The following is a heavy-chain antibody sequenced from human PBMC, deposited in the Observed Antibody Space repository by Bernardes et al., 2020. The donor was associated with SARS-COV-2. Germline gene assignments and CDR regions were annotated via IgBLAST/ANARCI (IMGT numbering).Heavy chain of an antibody. Sequence: ASVKVSCKTFGYTFTDYSISWVRQAPGQGLEWMGWISTYHGNTDYAQKLQGRVTVTTDTSTGTAYMELRNLRSDDTAIYFCARGRLGGDYWGQGTLVTGSS. D-gene: IGHD2-15*01. CDR3: ARGRLGGDY. CDR1: GYTFTDYS. J-gene: IGHJ4*02. CDR2: ISTYHGNT. V-gene: IGHV1-18*01.